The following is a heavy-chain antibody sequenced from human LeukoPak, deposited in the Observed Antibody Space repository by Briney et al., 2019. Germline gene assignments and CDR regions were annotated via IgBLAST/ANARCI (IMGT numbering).Heavy chain of an antibody. CDR1: GYTFTSYA. D-gene: IGHD3-10*02. CDR3: AKDGLFSRSEGAFDI. Sequence: SCKASGYTFTSYAMSWVRQAPGKGLEWVSAISGSGGSTCYADSVKGRFTISRDNSKNTLYLQMNSLRAEDTAVYYCAKDGLFSRSEGAFDIWGQGTMVTVSS. J-gene: IGHJ3*02. V-gene: IGHV3-23*01. CDR2: ISGSGGST.